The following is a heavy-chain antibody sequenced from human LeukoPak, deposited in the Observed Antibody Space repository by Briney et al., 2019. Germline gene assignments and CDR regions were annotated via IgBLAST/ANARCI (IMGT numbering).Heavy chain of an antibody. Sequence: PGRSLRLSCAASGFTFSSYGMHWVRQAPGKGLEWVAVISYDGSNKYYADSVKGRFTISRDNIRNSLYLQMNSPRAEDTAVYYCATTGTPYYYDSSGYPTHYGMDVWGQGTTVTVSS. CDR1: GFTFSSYG. CDR2: ISYDGSNK. V-gene: IGHV3-30*03. CDR3: ATTGTPYYYDSSGYPTHYGMDV. J-gene: IGHJ6*02. D-gene: IGHD3-22*01.